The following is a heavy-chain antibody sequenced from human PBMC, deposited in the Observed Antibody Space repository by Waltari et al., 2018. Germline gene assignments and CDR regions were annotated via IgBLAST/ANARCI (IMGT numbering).Heavy chain of an antibody. CDR1: GYSISSGYY. V-gene: IGHV4-38-2*01. CDR2: IYHSGST. CDR3: ARVGTGDY. Sequence: QVQLQESGPGLVKPSETLSLTCAVSGYSISSGYYWGWIRQPPGKGLEWIGSIYHSGSTYYNPSLKSRVTISVDTSKNQFSLKLSSVTAADTAVYYCARVGTGDYWGQGTLVTVSS. D-gene: IGHD3-10*01. J-gene: IGHJ4*02.